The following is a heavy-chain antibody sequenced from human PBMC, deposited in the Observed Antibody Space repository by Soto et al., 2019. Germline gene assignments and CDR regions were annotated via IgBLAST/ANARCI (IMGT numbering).Heavy chain of an antibody. Sequence: GGSLRLSCAASGFTFSSYGMHWVRQAPGKGLEWVAVIWYDGSNKYYADSVKGRFTISRDNSKNTLYLQVNSLRAEDTAVYYCARAPSSGNYFDYWGQGTLVTVSS. V-gene: IGHV3-33*01. CDR3: ARAPSSGNYFDY. J-gene: IGHJ4*02. CDR2: IWYDGSNK. D-gene: IGHD6-6*01. CDR1: GFTFSSYG.